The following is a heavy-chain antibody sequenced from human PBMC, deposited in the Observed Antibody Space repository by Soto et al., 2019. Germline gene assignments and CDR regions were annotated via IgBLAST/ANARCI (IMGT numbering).Heavy chain of an antibody. CDR2: ISSSSSYI. D-gene: IGHD1-7*01. Sequence: PVGSLRLSCAASGFTFSSYXXNXXXXAXXXGLEWVSSISSSSSYIYYADSVKGRFTISRDNAKNSLYLQMNSLRAEDTAVYYCARVEDDNWNYQGHLDYWGQGTLVTVSA. J-gene: IGHJ4*02. CDR1: GFTFSSYX. CDR3: ARVEDDNWNYQGHLDY. V-gene: IGHV3-21*01.